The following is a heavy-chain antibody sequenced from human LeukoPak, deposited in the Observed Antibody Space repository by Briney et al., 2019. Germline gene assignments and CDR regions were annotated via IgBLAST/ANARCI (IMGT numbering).Heavy chain of an antibody. J-gene: IGHJ6*02. CDR1: GFTFDDYV. V-gene: IGHV3-9*01. CDR3: AKDRRVPYGMDV. D-gene: IGHD3-10*01. Sequence: GGSLRLSCAVSGFTFDDYVMHWVRQAPGKGLEWVSGISRNSGSIGYADSVEGRFTISRDNAKNSLYLQMNSLRAEDTALYYCAKDRRVPYGMDVWGQGTTVTVSS. CDR2: ISRNSGSI.